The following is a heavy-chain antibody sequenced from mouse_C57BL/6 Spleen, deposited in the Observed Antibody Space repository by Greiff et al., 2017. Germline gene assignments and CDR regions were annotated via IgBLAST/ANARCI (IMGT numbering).Heavy chain of an antibody. D-gene: IGHD1-1*01. V-gene: IGHV7-3*01. CDR1: GFTFTDYY. CDR3: ARCHVHDYGSSYEDAMDY. J-gene: IGHJ4*01. Sequence: EVQVVESGGGLVQPGGSLSLSCAASGFTFTDYYMSWVRQPPGKALEWLGFIRNKANGYTTEYSASVKGRFTISRDNSQSILYLQMKALRAEDSATYYCARCHVHDYGSSYEDAMDYWGQGTSVTVSS. CDR2: IRNKANGYTT.